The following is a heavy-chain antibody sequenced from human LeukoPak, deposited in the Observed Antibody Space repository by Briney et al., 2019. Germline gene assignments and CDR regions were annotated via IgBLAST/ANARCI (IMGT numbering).Heavy chain of an antibody. J-gene: IGHJ4*02. CDR3: ARQDYGDYPPGY. CDR2: IDYRGTS. CDR1: GGSVSGYF. V-gene: IGHV4-59*02. D-gene: IGHD4-17*01. Sequence: SETLSLTCTVSGGSVSGYFWNWIRRPPGKGLEWIGYIDYRGTSNYNPSLQSRVTISVDTSKNQVSLKLSSVTAADTAVYYCARQDYGDYPPGYWGQGTLVTVSS.